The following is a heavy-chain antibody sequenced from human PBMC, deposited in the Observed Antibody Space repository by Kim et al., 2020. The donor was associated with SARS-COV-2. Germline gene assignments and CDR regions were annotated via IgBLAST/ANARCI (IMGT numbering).Heavy chain of an antibody. Sequence: SETLSLTCAVSGGSISSGGYSCSWIRQPPGKGLEWIGYIYHSGSTYYNPSLKSRVTISVDRSKNQFSLKLSSVTAADTAVYYCATFGSSWYGGDYWGQGTLVTVSS. D-gene: IGHD6-13*01. CDR2: IYHSGST. CDR1: GGSISSGGYS. J-gene: IGHJ4*02. V-gene: IGHV4-30-2*01. CDR3: ATFGSSWYGGDY.